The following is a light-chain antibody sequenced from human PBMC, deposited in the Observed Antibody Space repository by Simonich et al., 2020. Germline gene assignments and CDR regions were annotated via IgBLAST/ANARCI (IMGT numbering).Light chain of an antibody. CDR2: DAS. V-gene: IGKV3-11*01. Sequence: EIVLTQSPATLSFSPGERAPLSSRASQSVGSYLAWYQQKPGQAPRLLIYDASNRATGIPARFSGSGSGTDFTLTISSLEPEDFAVYYCQQRSNWMTFGQGTRLEIK. CDR3: QQRSNWMT. J-gene: IGKJ5*01. CDR1: QSVGSY.